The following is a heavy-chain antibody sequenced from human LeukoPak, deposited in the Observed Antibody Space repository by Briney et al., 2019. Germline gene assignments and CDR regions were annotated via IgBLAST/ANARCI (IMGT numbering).Heavy chain of an antibody. D-gene: IGHD3-10*01. V-gene: IGHV4-39*07. J-gene: IGHJ4*02. CDR1: GGSISSSSYY. CDR2: IYYSGST. Sequence: SETLSLTCTVSGGSISSSSYYWGWIRQPPGKGLEWIGSIYYSGSTYYNPPLKSRVTISVDTSKNQFSLKLSSVTAADTAVYYCARVRRESYYFDYWGQGTLVTVSS. CDR3: ARVRRESYYFDY.